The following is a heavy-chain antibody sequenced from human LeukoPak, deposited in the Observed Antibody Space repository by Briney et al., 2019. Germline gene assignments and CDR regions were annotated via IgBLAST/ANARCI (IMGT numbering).Heavy chain of an antibody. CDR2: IYYSGST. D-gene: IGHD6-13*01. CDR1: GGSISSYY. Sequence: SETLSLTCTVSGGSISSYYWSWIRQPPGKGLEWIGYIYYSGSTNYNPSLKSRVTISVDTSKNQFSLRLSSVTAADTAVYYCARTAGIADDWGQGTLVTVSS. J-gene: IGHJ4*02. V-gene: IGHV4-59*12. CDR3: ARTAGIADD.